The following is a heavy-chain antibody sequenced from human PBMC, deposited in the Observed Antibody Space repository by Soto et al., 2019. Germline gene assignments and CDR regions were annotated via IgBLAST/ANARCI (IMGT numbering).Heavy chain of an antibody. J-gene: IGHJ6*02. Sequence: EVQLLESGGGLVQPGGSLRLSCAASGFTFSSYAMKWVRQAPGKGLEWVSLIGESGTPTYYAGSAKGRFTISRDNSGNTLFLEMYSLRAEDTAVYYCARYIPGVRYYGMDVWGQGTTVTVSS. CDR1: GFTFSSYA. CDR3: ARYIPGVRYYGMDV. CDR2: IGESGTPT. D-gene: IGHD2-2*01. V-gene: IGHV3-23*01.